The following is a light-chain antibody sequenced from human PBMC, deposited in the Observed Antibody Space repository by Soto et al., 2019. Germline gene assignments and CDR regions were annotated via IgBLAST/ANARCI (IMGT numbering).Light chain of an antibody. CDR3: QQYDIWPPFT. Sequence: EIVMTQSPVTLSVSPGERATLSCRARQSVSSKLAWYQQKPGQAPRLLISGASARATGVPDRFSGSGSGTEFTLTISSLQSEDSAVYYCQQYDIWPPFTFGPGTKVDIK. J-gene: IGKJ3*01. CDR2: GAS. CDR1: QSVSSK. V-gene: IGKV3-15*01.